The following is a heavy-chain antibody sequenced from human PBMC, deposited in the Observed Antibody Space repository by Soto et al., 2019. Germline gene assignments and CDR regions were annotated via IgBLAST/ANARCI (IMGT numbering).Heavy chain of an antibody. D-gene: IGHD6-13*01. V-gene: IGHV3-53*02. Sequence: EVQLVETGGGLIQPGGSLRLSCAASGFTVSSNYMSWVRQAPEKGLEWVSVIYSGGGTYYADSVKARFTISRDNSKSTLYLEMKSLRAEDTAVYYCARGRAAAGRLDVWGQGTTVTVSS. J-gene: IGHJ6*02. CDR3: ARGRAAAGRLDV. CDR2: IYSGGGT. CDR1: GFTVSSNY.